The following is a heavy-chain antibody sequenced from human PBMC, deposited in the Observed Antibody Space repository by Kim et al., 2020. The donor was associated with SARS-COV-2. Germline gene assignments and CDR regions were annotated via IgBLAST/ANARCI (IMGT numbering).Heavy chain of an antibody. D-gene: IGHD5-18*01. J-gene: IGHJ6*02. CDR2: ISSSSSYI. V-gene: IGHV3-21*01. CDR1: GFTFSSYS. CDR3: AGDTAMDTASYYYYYGMDV. Sequence: GGSLRLSCAASGFTFSSYSMNWVLQAPGKGLEWVSPISSSSSYIYYADSVKGRFTISRDNAKNSLYLQMNSLRAEDTAVYYCAGDTAMDTASYYYYYGMDVWGQGTTVTVSS.